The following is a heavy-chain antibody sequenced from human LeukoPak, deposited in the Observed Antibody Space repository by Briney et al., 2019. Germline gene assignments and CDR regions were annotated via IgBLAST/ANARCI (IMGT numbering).Heavy chain of an antibody. CDR1: GFTFSNAW. CDR3: ARDAGGSYGYIDY. D-gene: IGHD1-26*01. J-gene: IGHJ4*02. Sequence: GGSLRLSCAASGFTFSNAWMSWVRQAPGKGLEWVSVIYSGGSTYYADSVKGRFTISRDNSKNTLYLQMNSLRAEDTAVYYCARDAGGSYGYIDYWGQGTLVTVSS. CDR2: IYSGGST. V-gene: IGHV3-66*02.